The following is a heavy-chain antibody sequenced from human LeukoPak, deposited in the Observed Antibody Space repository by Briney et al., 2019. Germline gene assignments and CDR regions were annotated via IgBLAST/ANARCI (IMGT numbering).Heavy chain of an antibody. CDR2: ISGSGGST. Sequence: GGSLRLSCAASGFTFSSYAMSWVRQAPGKGLEWVSAISGSGGSTYYADSVKGRFTISRDNSKNTLYLQMNSLRAEDTAVYYCAKDHYYDGSGKNWFDPWGQGTLVTVSS. V-gene: IGHV3-23*01. J-gene: IGHJ5*02. CDR1: GFTFSSYA. CDR3: AKDHYYDGSGKNWFDP. D-gene: IGHD3-22*01.